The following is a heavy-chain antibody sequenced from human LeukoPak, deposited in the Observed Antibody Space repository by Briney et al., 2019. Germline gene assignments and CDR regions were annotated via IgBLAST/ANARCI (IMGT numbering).Heavy chain of an antibody. J-gene: IGHJ4*02. CDR2: IYPGDSDT. CDR3: ATVYYYDSSGYPPAFDY. CDR1: GYSFTSYW. D-gene: IGHD3-22*01. Sequence: GESLKISCKGSGYSFTSYWIGWVRQMPGKGLEWMGIIYPGDSDTRYSPSFQGQVTISADKSISTAYLQWSSLKASDTAMYYCATVYYYDSSGYPPAFDYWGQGTLVTVSS. V-gene: IGHV5-51*01.